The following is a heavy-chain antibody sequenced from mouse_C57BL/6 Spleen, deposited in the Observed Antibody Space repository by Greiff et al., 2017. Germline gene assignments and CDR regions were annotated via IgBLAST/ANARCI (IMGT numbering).Heavy chain of an antibody. V-gene: IGHV5-17*01. CDR1: GFTFSDYG. D-gene: IGHD2-3*01. CDR2: IRSGSSTI. CDR3: ARPWGYYVYFDV. J-gene: IGHJ1*03. Sequence: EVKLMESGGGLVKPGGSLKLSCAASGFTFSDYGMNWVRQAPEKGLEWVAYIRSGSSTIYYADTVKGRFTISRDNAKNTLFLQMTSLRSENTAMYYCARPWGYYVYFDVWGTGTTVTVSS.